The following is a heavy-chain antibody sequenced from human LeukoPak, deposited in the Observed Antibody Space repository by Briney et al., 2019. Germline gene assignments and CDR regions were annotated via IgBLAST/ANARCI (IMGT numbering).Heavy chain of an antibody. CDR3: AREEAANPFDY. CDR2: ISSSGSTI. V-gene: IGHV3-11*04. CDR1: GFTFSDYY. D-gene: IGHD2-15*01. J-gene: IGHJ4*02. Sequence: GGSLRLSCAASGFTFSDYYMSWIRQAPGKGLEWVSYISSSGSTIYYADPVKGRFTISRDNAKNSLYLQMNSLRAEDTAVYYWAREEAANPFDYWGQGTLVTVSS.